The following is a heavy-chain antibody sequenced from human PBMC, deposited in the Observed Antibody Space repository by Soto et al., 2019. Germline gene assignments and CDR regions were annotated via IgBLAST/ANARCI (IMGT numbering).Heavy chain of an antibody. Sequence: QITLKESGPALVKPTETLTLTCSFSGFSLSASGAGVGWIRQPPGKALEWLALIYWDGGERYSPSLKSRLTVTKDTSINHVVLTLTNVDPVDTGTYYCAHGTYGSSGYYWDSWGQGTRVTVSS. D-gene: IGHD6-19*01. CDR1: GFSLSASGAG. CDR2: IYWDGGE. J-gene: IGHJ4*02. V-gene: IGHV2-5*02. CDR3: AHGTYGSSGYYWDS.